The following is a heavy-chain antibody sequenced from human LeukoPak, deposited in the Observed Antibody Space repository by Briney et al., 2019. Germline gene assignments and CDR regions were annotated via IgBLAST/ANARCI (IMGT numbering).Heavy chain of an antibody. Sequence: SETLSLTCTVSGGSISSGGYYWSWIRQPPGKGLEWIGYIYYSGSTNYNPSLKSRVTISVDTSKNQFSLKLSSVTAADTAVYYCARGSGYSGYDYYFDYWGQGTLVTVSS. D-gene: IGHD5-12*01. CDR2: IYYSGST. J-gene: IGHJ4*02. V-gene: IGHV4-61*08. CDR3: ARGSGYSGYDYYFDY. CDR1: GGSISSGGYY.